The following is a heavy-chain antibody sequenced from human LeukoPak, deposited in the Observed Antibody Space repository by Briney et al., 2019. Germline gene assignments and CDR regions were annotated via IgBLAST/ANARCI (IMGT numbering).Heavy chain of an antibody. J-gene: IGHJ4*02. D-gene: IGHD3-22*01. CDR3: ARAYGSSGYFQLPIDY. CDR2: ITGSGETT. Sequence: ETLSLTCTVSGGSTSSGPYYWGWIRQPPGKGLEWVSGITGSGETTHHVDSVKGRFTISRDNAKNTLFLQMNSLGVEDTALYYCARAYGSSGYFQLPIDYWGQGTLVTVSS. V-gene: IGHV3-23*01. CDR1: GGSTSSGPYY.